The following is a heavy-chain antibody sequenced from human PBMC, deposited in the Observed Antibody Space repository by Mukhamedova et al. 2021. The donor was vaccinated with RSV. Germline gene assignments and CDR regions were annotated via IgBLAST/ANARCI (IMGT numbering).Heavy chain of an antibody. J-gene: IGHJ6*01. CDR1: SSYG. CDR2: ISYDGSNK. Sequence: SSYGMHWVRQAPGKGLEWVAVISYDGSNKYYADSVKGRFTISRDNSKNTLYLQMNSLRAEDTAVYYCSKVSRSSIAADYYGMDVWG. CDR3: SKVSRSSIAADYYGMDV. D-gene: IGHD6-13*01. V-gene: IGHV3-30*18.